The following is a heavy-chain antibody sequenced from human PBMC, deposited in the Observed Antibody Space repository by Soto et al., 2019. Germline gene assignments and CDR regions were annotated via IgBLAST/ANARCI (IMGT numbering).Heavy chain of an antibody. CDR2: IIPIFGTA. D-gene: IGHD3-3*01. CDR3: ARDHPHDLYGMDV. J-gene: IGHJ6*02. CDR1: GGTFSSYA. Sequence: SVKVSCKASGGTFSSYAISWVRQAPGQGLEWMGGIIPIFGTANYAQKFQGRVTITADESTSTAYMELSSLRSEDTAVHYCARDHPHDLYGMDVWGQGTTVTVSS. V-gene: IGHV1-69*13.